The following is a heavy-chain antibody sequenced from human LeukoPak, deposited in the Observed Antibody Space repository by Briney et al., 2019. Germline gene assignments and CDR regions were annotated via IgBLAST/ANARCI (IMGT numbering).Heavy chain of an antibody. CDR2: ISGSGVIT. CDR1: RFTFSSYA. J-gene: IGHJ4*02. D-gene: IGHD6-13*01. V-gene: IGHV3-23*01. CDR3: AKEGYSSTWNADFDY. Sequence: GGSLRLSCAASRFTFSSYAMSWVRQDPGKGLEWVSAISGSGVITYYADSVKGRFTMSRDNSQNTLYLQMNSLRAEDTAVYYCAKEGYSSTWNADFDYWGQGTLVIVSS.